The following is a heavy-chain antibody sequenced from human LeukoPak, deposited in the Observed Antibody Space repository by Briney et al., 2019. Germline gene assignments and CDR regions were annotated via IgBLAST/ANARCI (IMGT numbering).Heavy chain of an antibody. CDR2: IYYSGST. J-gene: IGHJ4*02. V-gene: IGHV4-59*08. D-gene: IGHD3-16*02. CDR1: GRSISGYY. CDR3: ARRVISSNASFDY. Sequence: SETLSLTCTVSGRSISGYYWSCIRQPPGKGLEWVGYIYYSGSTNYNPSLKSRVTISIDTSKNQFSLKLSSVTAADTAVYYCARRVISSNASFDYWGQRTLVTVSS.